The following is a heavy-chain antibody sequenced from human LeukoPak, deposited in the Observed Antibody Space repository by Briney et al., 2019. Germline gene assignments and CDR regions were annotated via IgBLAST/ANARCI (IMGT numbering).Heavy chain of an antibody. J-gene: IGHJ4*02. V-gene: IGHV3-7*01. D-gene: IGHD4-11*01. CDR3: ARGTVNIDN. CDR2: IKQDGSEK. Sequence: GGSLRLSCAASGFTFSSYWMTWVRQAPGKGLEGVANIKQDGSEKYYVDSVKGRFSISRDNANNSLILQMNSLRAEDTAVYYCARGTVNIDNWSQGTLVTVSS. CDR1: GFTFSSYW.